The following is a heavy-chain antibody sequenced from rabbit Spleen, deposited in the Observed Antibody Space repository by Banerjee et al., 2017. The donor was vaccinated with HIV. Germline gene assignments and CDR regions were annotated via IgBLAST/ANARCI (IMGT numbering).Heavy chain of an antibody. CDR2: IYPDYGST. J-gene: IGHJ4*01. V-gene: IGHV1S47*01. CDR1: GFDFSNYG. D-gene: IGHD6-1*01. CDR3: ARAIYVGFAGYGYAPHYFNL. Sequence: QEQLVESGGGLVKPEGSLKLSCIASGFDFSNYGVSWVRQAPGKGLEWIAYIYPDYGSTNYASWVNGRFTISLDNAQNTVFLQMTSLTAADTATYFCARAIYVGFAGYGYAPHYFNLWGPGTLVTVS.